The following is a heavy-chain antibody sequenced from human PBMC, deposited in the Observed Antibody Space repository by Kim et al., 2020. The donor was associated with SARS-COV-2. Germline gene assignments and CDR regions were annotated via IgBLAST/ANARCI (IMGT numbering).Heavy chain of an antibody. V-gene: IGHV7-4-1*02. D-gene: IGHD6-13*01. CDR2: P. CDR3: AREQLDNWFDP. J-gene: IGHJ5*02. Sequence: PTYSQGFTGRFVFSLDTSVSTAYLQISSLKAEDTAVYYCAREQLDNWFDPWGQGTLVTVSS.